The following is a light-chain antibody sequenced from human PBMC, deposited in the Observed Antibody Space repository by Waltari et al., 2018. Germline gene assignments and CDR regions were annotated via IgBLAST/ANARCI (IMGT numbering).Light chain of an antibody. CDR1: HGVSTK. CDR3: HQYNEWPQT. V-gene: IGKV3-15*01. Sequence: SGRARHGVSTKLAWYQQQPGQAPRLLIDDASIRAPGIPARFSVSGSGTDFILTISSLQSEDFAGYYCHQYNEWPQTFGQGTKVEIK. J-gene: IGKJ1*01. CDR2: DAS.